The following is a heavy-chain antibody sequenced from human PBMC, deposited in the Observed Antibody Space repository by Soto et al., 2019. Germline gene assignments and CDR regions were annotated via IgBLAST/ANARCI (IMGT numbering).Heavy chain of an antibody. J-gene: IGHJ4*02. V-gene: IGHV3-30*18. CDR3: AKDEHSSGHFDY. D-gene: IGHD6-19*01. Sequence: PGGSLRLSCAASGFTFSSYGMHWVRQAPGKGLEWVAVISYDGSNKYYADSVKGRFTISRDNSKNTLYLQMNSLRAEDTAVYYCAKDEHSSGHFDYWGQGTLVTVSS. CDR1: GFTFSSYG. CDR2: ISYDGSNK.